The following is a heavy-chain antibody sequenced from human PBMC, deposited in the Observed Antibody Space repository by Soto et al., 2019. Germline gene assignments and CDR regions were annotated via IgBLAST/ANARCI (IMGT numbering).Heavy chain of an antibody. CDR2: INPGGSIT. CDR3: ARVPTGKYGVWNY. V-gene: IGHV3-74*01. D-gene: IGHD2-8*01. CDR1: GFTFSSYW. Sequence: GGSLILSCAASGFTFSSYWMHWVRQAPGKGLVWVSRINPGGSITAYADSVKGRFTISRDNAKNTLYLQMNSLRGDDTAVYYCARVPTGKYGVWNYWGQGTLVTVSS. J-gene: IGHJ4*02.